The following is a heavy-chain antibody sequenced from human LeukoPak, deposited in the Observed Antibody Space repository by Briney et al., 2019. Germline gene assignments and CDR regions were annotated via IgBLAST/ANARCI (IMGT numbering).Heavy chain of an antibody. D-gene: IGHD6-19*01. CDR1: GFTFSSYG. CDR2: ISYDGSNK. J-gene: IGHJ4*02. CDR3: ARCPFSSGWVFGY. V-gene: IGHV3-30*03. Sequence: GRSLRLSCAASGFTFSSYGMHWVRQAPGKGLEWVAVISYDGSNKYYADSVKGRFTISRDNSKNTLYLQMNSLRAEDTAVYYCARCPFSSGWVFGYRGQGTLVTVSS.